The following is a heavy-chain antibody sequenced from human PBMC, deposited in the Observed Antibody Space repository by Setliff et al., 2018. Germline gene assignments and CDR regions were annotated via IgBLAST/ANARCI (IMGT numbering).Heavy chain of an antibody. V-gene: IGHV4-59*01. D-gene: IGHD3-10*01. CDR2: IYDSGST. Sequence: KTSETLSLTCTVSGVSISGYFWNWIPQTPGRGLEWIGYIYDSGSTDYNPSLKSRVSISIDTSKKQFSLNIESVTAADTALYFCARALGRFGRLLPASFNLWGRGTLVTVSS. CDR1: GVSISGYF. CDR3: ARALGRFGRLLPASFNL. J-gene: IGHJ2*01.